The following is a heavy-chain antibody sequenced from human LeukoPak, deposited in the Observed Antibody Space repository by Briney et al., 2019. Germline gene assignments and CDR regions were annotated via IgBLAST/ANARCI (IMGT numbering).Heavy chain of an antibody. CDR1: GFTFSSYA. CDR2: ISGSGGST. D-gene: IGHD1-26*01. CDR3: AKDLRELLLGWGMNAFDI. V-gene: IGHV3-23*01. Sequence: PGGSLRLSCAASGFTFSSYAMSWVRQAPGKGLEWVSAISGSGGSTYYADSVKGRFTISRDNSKNTLYLQMNSLRAEDTAVYYCAKDLRELLLGWGMNAFDIWGQGTMVTVSS. J-gene: IGHJ3*02.